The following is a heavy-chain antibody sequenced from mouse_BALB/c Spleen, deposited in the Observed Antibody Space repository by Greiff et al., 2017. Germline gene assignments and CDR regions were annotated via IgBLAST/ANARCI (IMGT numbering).Heavy chain of an antibody. J-gene: IGHJ3*01. D-gene: IGHD2-2*01. CDR1: GYAFTNYL. CDR3: ARSEGLPAAWFAY. CDR2: IYPGSGGT. V-gene: IGHV1-54*01. Sequence: QVQLQQSGAELVRPGTSVKVSCKASGYAFTNYLIDWVKQRPGQGLEWIGVIYPGSGGTNYNEKFKGKATLTADKSSSTAYMQLSSLTSDDSAVYFCARSEGLPAAWFAYWGQGTLVTVSA.